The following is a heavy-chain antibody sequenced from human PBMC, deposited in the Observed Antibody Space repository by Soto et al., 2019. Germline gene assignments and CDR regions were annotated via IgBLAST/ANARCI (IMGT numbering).Heavy chain of an antibody. CDR2: IYYSGST. D-gene: IGHD3-16*01. CDR3: ARRYGGNFDY. V-gene: IGHV4-59*01. Sequence: SETLSLTCTVSGGSISSYYWSWIRQPPGKGLEWIGYIYYSGSTNYNPSLNSRVTISVDTSKNQFSLKLSSVTAADTAVYYCARRYGGNFDYWGQGTLDTVSS. J-gene: IGHJ4*02. CDR1: GGSISSYY.